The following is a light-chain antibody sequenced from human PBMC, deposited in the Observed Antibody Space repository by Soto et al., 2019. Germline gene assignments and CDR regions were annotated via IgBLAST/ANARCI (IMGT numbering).Light chain of an antibody. CDR3: CSYAGSYTLGV. V-gene: IGLV2-11*01. CDR2: DVN. Sequence: SVLTQPRSVSGSPGQSVTISCTGTSSDVGRYNYVSWYQQHPGKAPKLMIFDVNKRPSGVPDRFSGSKSGNTASLTISGLQAEDEADYYCCSYAGSYTLGVFGTGTKVTVL. J-gene: IGLJ1*01. CDR1: SSDVGRYNY.